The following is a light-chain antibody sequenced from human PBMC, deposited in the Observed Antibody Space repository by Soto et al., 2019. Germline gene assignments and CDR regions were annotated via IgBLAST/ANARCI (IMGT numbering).Light chain of an antibody. J-gene: IGKJ1*01. V-gene: IGKV1-5*01. CDR3: QQYNSYSWT. CDR1: QSISYW. CDR2: DAS. Sequence: DIQMSRSPSTLSSSVGDRVTITCRASQSISYWLAWYQQKPGKAPKLLIYDASSLDSGVPSRFSGSGSGTEVTLTISSLQPDDFATYYCQQYNSYSWTFGQGTKVEIK.